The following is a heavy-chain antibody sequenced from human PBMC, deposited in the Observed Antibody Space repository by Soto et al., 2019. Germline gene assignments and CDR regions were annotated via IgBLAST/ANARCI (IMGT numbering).Heavy chain of an antibody. CDR1: GGTFSSYT. CDR3: AGEGYYYGSGAVFGY. J-gene: IGHJ4*02. V-gene: IGHV1-69*02. D-gene: IGHD3-10*01. Sequence: QVQLVQSGAEVKKPGSSVKVSCKASGGTFSSYTISWVRQAPGQGLEWMGRIIPILGIANYAEKCQGRVTMTAANCPSRAYMDLGTLSSGDTAVYCCAGEGYYYGSGAVFGYWGQGALVTVSS. CDR2: IIPILGIA.